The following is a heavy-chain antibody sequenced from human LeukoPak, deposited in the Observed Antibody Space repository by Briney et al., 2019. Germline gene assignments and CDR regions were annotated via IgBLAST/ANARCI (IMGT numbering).Heavy chain of an antibody. D-gene: IGHD5-18*01. CDR2: IHYTGST. J-gene: IGHJ5*02. Sequence: SETLSLTCAVSGGSISSISSNNWAWIRQPPGKGLELIAAIHYTGSTYYNPSFMSRVTISVDTSKSQFSLKLNSLTATDPAVYYCARLPTGYPNWFDTWGQGILVTVSS. CDR1: GGSISSISSNN. CDR3: ARLPTGYPNWFDT. V-gene: IGHV4-39*01.